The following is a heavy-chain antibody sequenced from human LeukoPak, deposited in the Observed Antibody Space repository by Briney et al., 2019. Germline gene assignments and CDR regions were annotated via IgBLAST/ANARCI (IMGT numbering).Heavy chain of an antibody. CDR2: IYYSGST. D-gene: IGHD3-10*01. CDR3: ARRGVTYYYGSGSHARDSDAFDI. V-gene: IGHV4-30-4*01. CDR1: GGSISSGDYY. J-gene: IGHJ3*02. Sequence: PSETLSLTCTVPGGSISSGDYYWSWIRQPPGKGLEWIGYIYYSGSTYYNPSLKSRVTISVDTSKNQFSLKLSSVTAADTAVYYCARRGVTYYYGSGSHARDSDAFDIWGQGTMVTVSS.